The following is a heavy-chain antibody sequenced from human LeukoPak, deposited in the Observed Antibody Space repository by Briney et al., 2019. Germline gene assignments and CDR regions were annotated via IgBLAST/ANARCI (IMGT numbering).Heavy chain of an antibody. Sequence: SVKVSCKASGGTFSSYAISWVRQAPGQRLEWMGRIIPILGIANYAQKFQGRVTITADKSTSTAYMELSSLRSEDTAVYYCAGGSGELEDSWGQGTLVTVSS. D-gene: IGHD3-10*01. CDR2: IIPILGIA. V-gene: IGHV1-69*04. CDR3: AGGSGELEDS. CDR1: GGTFSSYA. J-gene: IGHJ4*02.